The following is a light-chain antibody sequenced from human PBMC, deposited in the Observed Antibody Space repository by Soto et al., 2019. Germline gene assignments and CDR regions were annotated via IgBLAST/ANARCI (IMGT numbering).Light chain of an antibody. CDR1: QSVSSK. CDR3: QHYNNWPYT. Sequence: EIVMTQSPATLSVSPGERATLSCRASQSVSSKLAWYQQKPGQAPRLLIFDASTRATGIPATFSGSGSGTEFTLTISSLQSEDSAVYYCQHYNNWPYTFGQGTKLERK. V-gene: IGKV3-15*01. J-gene: IGKJ2*01. CDR2: DAS.